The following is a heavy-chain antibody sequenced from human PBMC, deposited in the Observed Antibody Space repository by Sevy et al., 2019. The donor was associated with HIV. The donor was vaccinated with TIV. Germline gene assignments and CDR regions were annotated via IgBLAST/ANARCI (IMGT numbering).Heavy chain of an antibody. CDR3: VVRNTWEDF. Sequence: GGSLRLSCEASGFTFSSYWMHWVRQAPGKGLVWVSGVNSDGTNTGYADSVRGRFTISRDNAKNTLYLQMNSLRAEDTGLYHCVVRNTWEDFRGQGTLVTVSS. CDR2: VNSDGTNT. V-gene: IGHV3-74*01. D-gene: IGHD1-26*01. J-gene: IGHJ4*02. CDR1: GFTFSSYW.